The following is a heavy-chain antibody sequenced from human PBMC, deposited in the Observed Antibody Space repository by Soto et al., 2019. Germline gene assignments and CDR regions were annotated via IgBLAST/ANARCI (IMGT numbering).Heavy chain of an antibody. CDR1: GFTFSSYA. J-gene: IGHJ4*02. V-gene: IGHV3-64*01. CDR3: ARDRTPYCGGDCYSYYFDY. Sequence: GGSLRLSCAASGFTFSSYAMHWVRQAPGKGLEYVSAISSNGGSTYYANSVKGRFTISRDNSKNTLYLQMGSLRAEDMAVYYCARDRTPYCGGDCYSYYFDYWGQGTLVTVSS. CDR2: ISSNGGST. D-gene: IGHD2-21*01.